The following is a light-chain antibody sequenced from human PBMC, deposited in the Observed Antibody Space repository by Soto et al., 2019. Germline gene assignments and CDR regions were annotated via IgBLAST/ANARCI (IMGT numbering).Light chain of an antibody. CDR2: GAS. Sequence: EIVLTQSPGTLSLSPGERATLSCRASQSVSSTYLAWYQQKPGQAPRLLIYGASSRATGIPDRFSGSGSGTDCTRTISRLEPEDFAVYYWQHYCSLVLTFGGGTKVEIK. CDR1: QSVSSTY. V-gene: IGKV3-20*01. J-gene: IGKJ4*01. CDR3: QHYCSLVLT.